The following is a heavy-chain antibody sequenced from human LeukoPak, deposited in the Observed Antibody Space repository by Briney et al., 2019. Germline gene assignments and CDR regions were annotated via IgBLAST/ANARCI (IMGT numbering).Heavy chain of an antibody. CDR3: AREAWELFTKPGVVDI. J-gene: IGHJ3*02. D-gene: IGHD1-26*01. Sequence: GASVKVSCKASGYTFTSYGISWVRQAPGQGLEWMGWISAYNGNTNYAQKFQGRVTMTRDTSISTAYMELSRLRSDDTAVYYCAREAWELFTKPGVVDIWGQGTMVTVSS. V-gene: IGHV1-18*01. CDR1: GYTFTSYG. CDR2: ISAYNGNT.